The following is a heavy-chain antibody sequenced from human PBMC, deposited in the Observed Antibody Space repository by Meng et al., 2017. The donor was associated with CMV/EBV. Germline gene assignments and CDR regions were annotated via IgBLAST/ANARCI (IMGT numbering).Heavy chain of an antibody. CDR3: AKGPDLLEMATIWAHSYYFDY. CDR1: GFTFSSYS. D-gene: IGHD5-24*01. J-gene: IGHJ4*02. V-gene: IGHV3-21*04. Sequence: GGSLRLSWAASGFTFSSYSMNWVRQAPGKGLEWVSSISSSSYIYYADSVKGRFTISRDNSKNTLYLQMNSLRAEDTAVYYCAKGPDLLEMATIWAHSYYFDYWGQGTLVTVSS. CDR2: ISSSSYI.